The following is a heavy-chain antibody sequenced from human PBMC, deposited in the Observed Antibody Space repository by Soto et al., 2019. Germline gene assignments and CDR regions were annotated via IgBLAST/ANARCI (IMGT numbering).Heavy chain of an antibody. CDR2: IYYSGST. V-gene: IGHV4-31*03. Sequence: QVQLQESGPGLVKPSQTLSLTCTVSGGSFSSCGYYWSWILQHPGKGVEWIGYIYYSGSTYYNPSLKSRVTISVDTSKNQFSLELSSVTAADTAVYYCARDIAAAGYFDYWGQGTLVTVSS. D-gene: IGHD6-13*01. J-gene: IGHJ4*02. CDR1: GGSFSSCGYY. CDR3: ARDIAAAGYFDY.